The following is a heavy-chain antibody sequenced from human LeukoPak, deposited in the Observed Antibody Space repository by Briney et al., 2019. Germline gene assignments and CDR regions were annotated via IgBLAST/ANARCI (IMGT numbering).Heavy chain of an antibody. D-gene: IGHD5-12*01. CDR3: AREYRYSGYVDY. Sequence: SVKVSCKASGGTFSSYAISWVRQAPGQGLEWMGRIIPIFGTANYTQKFQGRVTITTDESTSTAYMELSSLRSEDTAVYYCAREYRYSGYVDYWGQGTLVTVSS. V-gene: IGHV1-69*05. J-gene: IGHJ4*02. CDR1: GGTFSSYA. CDR2: IIPIFGTA.